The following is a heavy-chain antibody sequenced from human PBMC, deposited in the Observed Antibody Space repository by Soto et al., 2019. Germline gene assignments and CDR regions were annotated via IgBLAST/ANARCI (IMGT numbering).Heavy chain of an antibody. CDR2: IYPADSDT. Sequence: PGESLKISCKGSGYTFTGYWIAWVRQMPGKGLEWMGIIYPADSDTRYSPSFQGHVTISADKSISTAYLQWSSLKASDTAMYFCARQEYSYGYAVWGQGTMVTVSS. J-gene: IGHJ3*01. CDR1: GYTFTGYW. D-gene: IGHD5-18*01. CDR3: ARQEYSYGYAV. V-gene: IGHV5-51*01.